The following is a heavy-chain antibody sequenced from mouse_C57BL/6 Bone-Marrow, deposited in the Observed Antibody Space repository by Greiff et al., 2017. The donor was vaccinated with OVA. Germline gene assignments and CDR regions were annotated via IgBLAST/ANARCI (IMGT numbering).Heavy chain of an antibody. CDR1: GYTFTSYD. J-gene: IGHJ2*01. CDR3: ARSVTTVVDTYYYFDY. D-gene: IGHD1-1*01. CDR2: IYPRDGST. V-gene: IGHV1-85*01. Sequence: QVQLQQSGPELVKPGASVKLSCKASGYTFTSYDINWVKQRPGQGLEWIGWIYPRDGSTKYNEKVKGKATLTVDTSSSTAYMELHSLTSEDSAVYFCARSVTTVVDTYYYFDYWGQGTTLTVSS.